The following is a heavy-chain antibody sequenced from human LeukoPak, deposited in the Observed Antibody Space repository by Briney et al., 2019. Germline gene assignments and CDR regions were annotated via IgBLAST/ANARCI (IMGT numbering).Heavy chain of an antibody. Sequence: SETLSLTCTVSGGSISSSSYYWGWIRQPPGKGPQWIVSIYYSGSTYYNPSLKSRVTISVDTSKNQFSLKLSSVTAADTAVYYCASPYCSGGSCYPDYYGMDVWGQGTTVTVSS. J-gene: IGHJ6*02. CDR1: GGSISSSSYY. D-gene: IGHD2-15*01. CDR2: IYYSGST. CDR3: ASPYCSGGSCYPDYYGMDV. V-gene: IGHV4-39*01.